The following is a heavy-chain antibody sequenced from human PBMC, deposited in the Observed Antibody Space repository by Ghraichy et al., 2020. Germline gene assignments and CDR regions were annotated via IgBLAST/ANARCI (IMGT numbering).Heavy chain of an antibody. J-gene: IGHJ4*02. V-gene: IGHV3-30*02. CDR1: GFTFSSYA. CDR2: IRYDGSNT. D-gene: IGHD6-19*01. CDR3: VKTGSGWWSDY. Sequence: GALRLSCVASGFTFSSYAMYWVRQAPGKGLEWVTLIRYDGSNTFYADSLKGRFTISRDNSKHTLYLQMNSLRTEYTAVYYCVKTGSGWWSDYWGQGTLVTVSS.